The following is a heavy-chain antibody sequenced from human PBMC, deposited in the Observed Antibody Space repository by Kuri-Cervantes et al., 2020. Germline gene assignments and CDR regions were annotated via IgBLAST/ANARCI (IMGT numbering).Heavy chain of an antibody. D-gene: IGHD2/OR15-2a*01. CDR3: ARDSTPHYGMDV. J-gene: IGHJ6*02. Sequence: GGSLRLSCAASGFTFSSYAMSWVRQAPGKGLEYVSAISSNGGSTYYANSVKGRFTISRDNSKNTLYLQMNSLRAEDTAVYYCARDSTPHYGMDVWGQGTTVTVSS. V-gene: IGHV3-64*01. CDR2: ISSNGGST. CDR1: GFTFSSYA.